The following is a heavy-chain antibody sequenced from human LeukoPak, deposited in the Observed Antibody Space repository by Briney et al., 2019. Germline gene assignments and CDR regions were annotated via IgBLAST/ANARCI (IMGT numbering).Heavy chain of an antibody. CDR3: AVVAARPDRFSYYYYMDV. V-gene: IGHV4-4*02. CDR2: IFHSGST. CDR1: GGSISISTW. J-gene: IGHJ6*03. Sequence: SETLSLTCAVSGGSISISTWWSWVRQPPGKGLEWIGEIFHSGSTNYNPSLKSRVTISVDKSKNQFSLKLSSVSAADTAVYYCAVVAARPDRFSYYYYMDVWGKGTTVTVSS. D-gene: IGHD6-6*01.